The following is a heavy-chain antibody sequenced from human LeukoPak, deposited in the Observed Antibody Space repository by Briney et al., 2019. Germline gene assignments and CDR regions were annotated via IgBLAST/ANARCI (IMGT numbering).Heavy chain of an antibody. J-gene: IGHJ5*02. CDR3: AREAVSSSWPEDNWFDL. D-gene: IGHD6-13*01. CDR2: INPNSGGT. Sequence: ASVTVSFTASGYTFTVYYMHWVRQAPGQGLEWMGWINPNSGGTNYAQKFQGRVTMTRDTSISTAYMELSRLRSDDTAVYYSAREAVSSSWPEDNWFDLWGQGTLVTVSS. CDR1: GYTFTVYY. V-gene: IGHV1-2*02.